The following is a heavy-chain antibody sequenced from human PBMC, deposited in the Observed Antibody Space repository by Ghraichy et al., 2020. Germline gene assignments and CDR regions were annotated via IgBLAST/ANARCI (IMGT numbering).Heavy chain of an antibody. J-gene: IGHJ4*02. Sequence: SQTLSLTCAVYGGSFSGYYWSWIRQPPGKGLEWIGEINHSGSTNYNPSLKSRVTISVDTSKNQFSLKLSSVTAADTAVYYCARGIDYWGQGTLVTVSS. CDR3: ARGIDY. CDR2: INHSGST. CDR1: GGSFSGYY. V-gene: IGHV4-34*01.